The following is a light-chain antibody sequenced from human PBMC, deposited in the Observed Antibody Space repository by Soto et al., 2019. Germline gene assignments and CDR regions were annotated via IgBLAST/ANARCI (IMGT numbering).Light chain of an antibody. J-gene: IGKJ1*01. CDR2: WAS. Sequence: DIVMTQSPDSLAVSLGERATINCKSSQSVLYSSNSKNYLAWYQQKPGQPPNLLIYWASTRESGVPARFSGSGSGTDFTLTISSLQAEDVAVYYCQQYYSIPRTFGQGTKVEIK. CDR1: QSVLYSSNSKNY. V-gene: IGKV4-1*01. CDR3: QQYYSIPRT.